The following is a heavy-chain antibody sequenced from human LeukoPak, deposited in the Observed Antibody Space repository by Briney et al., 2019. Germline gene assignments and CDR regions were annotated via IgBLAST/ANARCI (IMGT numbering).Heavy chain of an antibody. D-gene: IGHD2-15*01. CDR2: ISSSGTPI. Sequence: GGSLRLSCAASGFTFSSYEMNWVRQAPGKGLEWVSYISSSGTPIYYADSVKGRFTISRDNAKNSLYLQMDSLRAEDTAVYYCARVAVIEGALDYWGQGTLVTVSS. CDR1: GFTFSSYE. J-gene: IGHJ4*02. CDR3: ARVAVIEGALDY. V-gene: IGHV3-48*03.